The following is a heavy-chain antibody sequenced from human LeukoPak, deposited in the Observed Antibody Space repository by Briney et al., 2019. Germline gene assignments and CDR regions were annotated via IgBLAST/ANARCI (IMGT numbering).Heavy chain of an antibody. CDR3: TRYYYYYYYMDV. V-gene: IGHV4-39*01. Sequence: SETLSLTCTVSGDSISRSSYYXXWIRQPPGXGXXWIGNIXYSGSTYYNPSLKSRLTISVDTSKNQFSLNMSSVTAADTAVYYCTRYYYYYYYMDVWGKGTTVTVSS. CDR1: GDSISRSSYY. CDR2: IXYSGST. J-gene: IGHJ6*03.